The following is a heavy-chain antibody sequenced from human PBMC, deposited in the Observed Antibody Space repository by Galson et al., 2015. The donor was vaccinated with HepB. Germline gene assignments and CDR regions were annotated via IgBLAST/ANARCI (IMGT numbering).Heavy chain of an antibody. Sequence: SVKVSCKASGYTFTSYYMHWVRQAPGQGLEWMGIINPSGGSTSYAQKFQGRVTMTRDTSTSTVYMKLSSLRSEDTAVYYCARDLYGGEWFDLWGQGTLVTVSS. CDR1: GYTFTSYY. CDR3: ARDLYGGEWFDL. CDR2: INPSGGST. D-gene: IGHD3-16*01. J-gene: IGHJ5*02. V-gene: IGHV1-46*03.